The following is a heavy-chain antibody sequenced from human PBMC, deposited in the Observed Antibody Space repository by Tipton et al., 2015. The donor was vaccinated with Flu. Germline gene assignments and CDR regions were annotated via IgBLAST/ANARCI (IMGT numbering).Heavy chain of an antibody. CDR1: GDSISSRYY. Sequence: TLSLTRTVSGDSISSRYYWAWIRQPPGNGLEWIGNIYRTGSTYYNPPLKSRVTISVDTSKNQFSLKLSSVTAADTAVYYCARGLYGSGSYQRRYFDYWGQGILVTVSS. J-gene: IGHJ4*02. D-gene: IGHD3-10*01. V-gene: IGHV4-38-2*02. CDR3: ARGLYGSGSYQRRYFDY. CDR2: IYRTGST.